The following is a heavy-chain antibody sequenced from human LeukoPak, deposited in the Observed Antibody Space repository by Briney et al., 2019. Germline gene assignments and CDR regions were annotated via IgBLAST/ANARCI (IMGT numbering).Heavy chain of an antibody. D-gene: IGHD1-26*01. CDR2: IYYSGST. Sequence: SETLSLTCTVSGGSISSSSYYWGWIRQPPGKGLEWIGSIYYSGSTYYNPSLKSRVTISVDTSKNQFSLKLSSVTAADTAVYYCARNTESGSHNFDYWGQGTLVTVSS. CDR1: GGSISSSSYY. J-gene: IGHJ4*02. CDR3: ARNTESGSHNFDY. V-gene: IGHV4-39*01.